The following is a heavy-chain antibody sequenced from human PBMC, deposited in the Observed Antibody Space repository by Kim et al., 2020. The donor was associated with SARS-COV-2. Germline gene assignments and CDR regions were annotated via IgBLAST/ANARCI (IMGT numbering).Heavy chain of an antibody. Sequence: GESLKISCKGSGYSFTSYWIGWVRQMPGKGLEWMGIIYPGDSDTRYSPSFQGQVTISADKSISTAYLQWSSLKASDTAMYYCARPGANYYDSSLGAFDIWGQGTMVTVSS. CDR1: GYSFTSYW. V-gene: IGHV5-51*01. J-gene: IGHJ3*02. CDR3: ARPGANYYDSSLGAFDI. CDR2: IYPGDSDT. D-gene: IGHD3-22*01.